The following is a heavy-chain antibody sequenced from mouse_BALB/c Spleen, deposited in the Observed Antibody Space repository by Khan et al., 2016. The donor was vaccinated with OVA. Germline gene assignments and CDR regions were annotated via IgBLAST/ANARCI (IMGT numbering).Heavy chain of an antibody. Sequence: VQLQQSGPELVKPGASVRISCKASGYTFTSYYIHWVKQRPGQGLEWIGWIYPGNVNTKYNEKFKGKATLTADTSSSTAYMQLSSLTSEDSAVYFCARWGSNYPSYAMDYWGQGTSVTAS. CDR2: IYPGNVNT. CDR3: ARWGSNYPSYAMDY. D-gene: IGHD2-5*01. CDR1: GYTFTSYY. V-gene: IGHV1S56*01. J-gene: IGHJ4*01.